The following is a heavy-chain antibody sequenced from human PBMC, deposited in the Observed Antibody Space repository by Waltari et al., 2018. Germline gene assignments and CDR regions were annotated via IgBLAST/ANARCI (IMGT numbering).Heavy chain of an antibody. D-gene: IGHD2-21*02. CDR2: MYSGGTT. CDR3: ARNQVETALGY. J-gene: IGHJ4*02. Sequence: EVQLVESGGGLIQPGGSLRLSCVASGVTVRNNYLTWRRPAPGKGLELVSLMYSGGTTYYADSVGGRFTISRDGSKNTVYLQMNSLRAEDTAVYFCARNQVETALGYWGQGTLVTVSS. CDR1: GVTVRNNY. V-gene: IGHV3-53*01.